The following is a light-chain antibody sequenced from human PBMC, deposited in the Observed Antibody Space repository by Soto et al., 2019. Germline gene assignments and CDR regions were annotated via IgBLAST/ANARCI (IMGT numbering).Light chain of an antibody. V-gene: IGKV1-5*03. CDR3: QQYNSYPST. CDR2: KAS. J-gene: IGKJ1*01. Sequence: DIQMTQSPSTLSASVGDRVTITCRASQSISSWLAWYQQKPGKAPKLLIYKASSLESGVPSRFSGSGSGTEFTHTTSSLQPDDFATYYCQQYNSYPSTFGQGTKVEIK. CDR1: QSISSW.